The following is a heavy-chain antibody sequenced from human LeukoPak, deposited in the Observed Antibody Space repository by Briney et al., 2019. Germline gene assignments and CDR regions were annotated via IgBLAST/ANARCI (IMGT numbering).Heavy chain of an antibody. J-gene: IGHJ4*02. Sequence: VASVKVSCTASGYTFNSYAMTWVRQAPGQGLEWMGCISTYNGITSYAQTLQGRVTMTTDTSSTTAYMEMRSLRSDDTAVYYCARDRGLRATAGTRIDFWGQRTLGTVSS. CDR1: GYTFNSYA. V-gene: IGHV1-18*01. D-gene: IGHD6-13*01. CDR3: ARDRGLRATAGTRIDF. CDR2: ISTYNGIT.